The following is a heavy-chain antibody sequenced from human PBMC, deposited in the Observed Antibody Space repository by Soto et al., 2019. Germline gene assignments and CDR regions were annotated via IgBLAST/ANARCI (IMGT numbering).Heavy chain of an antibody. CDR3: AKGMYYYDSSGYRLFDY. D-gene: IGHD3-22*01. V-gene: IGHV3-23*01. Sequence: XESLVLSCAASGFTFRNYAMNWVRQAPGKGLEWVSGISVSGGSTYYADSVKGRFTVSRDNSKNTVFLQMNSLRAEDTAVYFCAKGMYYYDSSGYRLFDYWGQGTLVTVSS. CDR2: ISVSGGST. J-gene: IGHJ4*02. CDR1: GFTFRNYA.